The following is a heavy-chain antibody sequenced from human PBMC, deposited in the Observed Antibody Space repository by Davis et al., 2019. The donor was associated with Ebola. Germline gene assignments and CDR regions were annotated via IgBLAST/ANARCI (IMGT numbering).Heavy chain of an antibody. V-gene: IGHV3-7*01. CDR2: IKQDGSEK. CDR1: GFTFSDSW. CDR3: AKGSGRAYYYGMDV. J-gene: IGHJ6*02. Sequence: GESLKISCAASGFTFSDSWMNWVRQAPGKGLEWVANIKQDGSEKHYGDSVKGRFTISRDNSKNTLYLQMNSLRAEDTAVYYCAKGSGRAYYYGMDVWGQGTTVTVSS. D-gene: IGHD5-12*01.